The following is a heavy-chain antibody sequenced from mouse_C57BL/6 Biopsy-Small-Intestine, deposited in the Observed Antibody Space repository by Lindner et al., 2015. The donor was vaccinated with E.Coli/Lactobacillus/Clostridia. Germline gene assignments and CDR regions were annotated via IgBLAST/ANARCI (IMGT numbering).Heavy chain of an antibody. CDR1: GYTFTGYW. CDR3: ARRLGYVMDF. J-gene: IGHJ4*01. D-gene: IGHD4-1*01. V-gene: IGHV1-9*01. Sequence: VQLQESGAELMKPGASVKLSCKASGYTFTGYWIEWIKQRPGHGLEWIGDILPGSINANYNEEFKGKATFTTDTSSNTAYMQLSSLTFEDSAIYYCARRLGYVMDFWGQGTSVTVSS. CDR2: ILPGSINA.